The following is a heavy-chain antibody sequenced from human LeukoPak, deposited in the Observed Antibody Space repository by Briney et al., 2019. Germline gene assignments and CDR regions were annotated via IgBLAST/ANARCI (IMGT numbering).Heavy chain of an antibody. D-gene: IGHD2-2*01. CDR1: GGSISSYY. CDR3: ARAEVVPAAIRY. CDR2: IYYSGGT. J-gene: IGHJ4*02. V-gene: IGHV4-59*01. Sequence: SETLSLTCTVSGGSISSYYRSWIRQPPGKGLEWIGYIYYSGGTNYNPSLKSRVTISVDTSKNQFSLKLSSVTAADTAVYYCARAEVVPAAIRYWGQGTLVTVSS.